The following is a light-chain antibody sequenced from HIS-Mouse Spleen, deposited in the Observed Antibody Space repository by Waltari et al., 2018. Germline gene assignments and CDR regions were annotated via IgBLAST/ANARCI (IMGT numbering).Light chain of an antibody. Sequence: QSALTQPASVSGSPGQSITISCTGTSRHVGGYTYVSWYQQHPGKAPKRMIYDVSNRPSGVSNRFSGSKSGNTASLTISGLQAEDEADYYCSSYTSSSTLVFGGGTKLTVL. CDR1: SRHVGGYTY. CDR3: SSYTSSSTLV. J-gene: IGLJ3*02. CDR2: DVS. V-gene: IGLV2-14*03.